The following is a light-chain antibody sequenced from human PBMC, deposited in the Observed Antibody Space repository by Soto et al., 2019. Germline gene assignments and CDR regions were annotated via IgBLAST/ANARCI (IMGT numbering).Light chain of an antibody. V-gene: IGKV3-11*01. CDR3: QQYGSSLTWT. Sequence: EIVLTQSPATLSLSPGERGTLSCRASESVTNYLAWYQQKPGQAPRLLVYDVSNRATGIPARFSGGGSGIDFTLTISRLEPEDFAVYYCQQYGSSLTWTFGQGTKVDIK. CDR1: ESVTNY. CDR2: DVS. J-gene: IGKJ1*01.